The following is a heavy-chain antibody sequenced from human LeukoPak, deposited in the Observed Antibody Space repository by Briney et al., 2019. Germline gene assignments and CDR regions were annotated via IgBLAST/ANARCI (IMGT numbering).Heavy chain of an antibody. CDR3: AKDPLRRVRGVIQRIDY. Sequence: GGSLRLSCAASGFTVSSNYMSWVRQAPGKGLEWVSVIYSGGSTYYADSVKGRFTISRDNSKNTLYLQMNSLRAEDTAVYYCAKDPLRRVRGVIQRIDYWGQGTLVTVSS. CDR2: IYSGGST. D-gene: IGHD3-10*01. J-gene: IGHJ4*02. CDR1: GFTVSSNY. V-gene: IGHV3-66*01.